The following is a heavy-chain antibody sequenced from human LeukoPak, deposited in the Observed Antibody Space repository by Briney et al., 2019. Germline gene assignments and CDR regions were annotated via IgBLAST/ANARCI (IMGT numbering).Heavy chain of an antibody. CDR3: ARAVWHYDILTGPFSAPHYFDY. D-gene: IGHD3-9*01. CDR2: ISSSSSYI. J-gene: IGHJ4*02. V-gene: IGHV3-21*01. CDR1: GFTFSSYS. Sequence: PGGSLRLSCAASGFTFSSYSMNWVRQAPGKGLEWVSSISSSSSYIYYADSVKGRFTISRDNAKNSLYLQMNSLRAEDTAVYYCARAVWHYDILTGPFSAPHYFDYWGQGTLVTVSS.